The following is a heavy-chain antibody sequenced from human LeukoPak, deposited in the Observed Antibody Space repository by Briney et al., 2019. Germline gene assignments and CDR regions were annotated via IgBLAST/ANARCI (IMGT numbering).Heavy chain of an antibody. CDR2: IYPSDSDV. CDR3: AKTVAGKAGEFDF. D-gene: IGHD6-19*01. CDR1: GYTFHTYW. Sequence: GESLKISCQGSGYTFHTYWIGWVRQMPGKGLEWVGIIYPSDSDVKYSPSFEGQVTISVDKSTSTAYLQWKSLKVSDTAKYYCAKTVAGKAGEFDFWGQGTLVTVSS. V-gene: IGHV5-51*01. J-gene: IGHJ4*02.